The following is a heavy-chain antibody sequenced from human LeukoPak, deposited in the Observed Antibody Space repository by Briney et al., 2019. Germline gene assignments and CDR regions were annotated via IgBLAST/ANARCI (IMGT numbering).Heavy chain of an antibody. Sequence: ASVKVSCKASGYTFTGYYMHWVRQAPGQGLEWMGWINPNSGGTNYAQKFQGRVTMTRDTSISTAYMELSRLRSDDTAVYYCAREGYYDSSGYSRPYYFDYWGQGTLVTVSS. V-gene: IGHV1-2*02. D-gene: IGHD3-22*01. J-gene: IGHJ4*02. CDR1: GYTFTGYY. CDR2: INPNSGGT. CDR3: AREGYYDSSGYSRPYYFDY.